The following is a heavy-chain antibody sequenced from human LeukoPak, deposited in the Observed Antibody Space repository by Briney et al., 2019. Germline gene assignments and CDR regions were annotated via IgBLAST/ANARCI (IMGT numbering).Heavy chain of an antibody. D-gene: IGHD5-18*01. V-gene: IGHV4-59*13. CDR1: GGSISSYY. CDR3: ARTDTAMGYFDY. J-gene: IGHJ4*02. Sequence: SETLSLTCTVSGGSISSYYWSWIRQPPGKGLEWIGYIYYSGSTNYNPSLKSRVTISVDTAKNQFSLKLSSVTAADTAVYYCARTDTAMGYFDYWGQGNLVTVSS. CDR2: IYYSGST.